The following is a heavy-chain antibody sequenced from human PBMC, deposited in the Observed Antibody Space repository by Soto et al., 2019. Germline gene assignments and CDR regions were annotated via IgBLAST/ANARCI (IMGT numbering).Heavy chain of an antibody. V-gene: IGHV4-61*03. Sequence: QVQLKESGPRLVRPSETLSLTCSVSGGSVKSPSHYWSWIRQSPGKGLEWIGNVYYIGTTDYNPSLEHRVTILVDRSDNHFSLKLRSVTVDDTAVYYCARNASGRGWFEPWGQGVPVTVSS. D-gene: IGHD3-10*01. CDR2: VYYIGTT. CDR1: GGSVKSPSHY. CDR3: ARNASGRGWFEP. J-gene: IGHJ5*02.